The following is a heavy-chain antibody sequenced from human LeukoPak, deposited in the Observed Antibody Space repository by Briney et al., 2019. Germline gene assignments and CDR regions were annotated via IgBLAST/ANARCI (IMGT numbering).Heavy chain of an antibody. V-gene: IGHV1-46*01. CDR3: ARDVVWNYSFDY. D-gene: IGHD1-7*01. Sequence: ASVKLSCTASGYTFTSYDINWVRHAPGQGLEWMGIINTSGGSTTYAQKFHGRVTMTTDTSTSTVYMELSSLRTEETSVYYCARDVVWNYSFDYWGEGNLVTVSS. CDR2: INTSGGST. J-gene: IGHJ4*02. CDR1: GYTFTSYD.